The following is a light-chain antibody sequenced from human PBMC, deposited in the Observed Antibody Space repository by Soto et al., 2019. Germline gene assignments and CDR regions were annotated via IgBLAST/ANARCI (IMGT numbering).Light chain of an antibody. CDR1: QSISSW. V-gene: IGKV1-5*01. CDR2: DAS. J-gene: IGKJ1*01. Sequence: DIQMTQSPSTLSASVGDRVTITCRASQSISSWLAWYQQKPGKAPKLLIYDASSLESGVPSRFSGSGSGTGFTLTISSLQPDDFATYYCQQYNSHPWTFGQGTKVDIK. CDR3: QQYNSHPWT.